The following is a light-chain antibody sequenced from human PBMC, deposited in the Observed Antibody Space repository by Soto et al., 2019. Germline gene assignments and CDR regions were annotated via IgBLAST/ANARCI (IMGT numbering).Light chain of an antibody. Sequence: EIVLTQSPGTLSLSPGDRATLSCRASQSINGNYLHWYQQKPGQAPRLLIFGTSSRATGIPARFSGSGSGTEFTLTISSLQSEDFAVYYCQQYNNWPPWTFGQGTKVDIK. J-gene: IGKJ1*01. CDR3: QQYNNWPPWT. V-gene: IGKV3D-15*01. CDR1: QSINGNY. CDR2: GTS.